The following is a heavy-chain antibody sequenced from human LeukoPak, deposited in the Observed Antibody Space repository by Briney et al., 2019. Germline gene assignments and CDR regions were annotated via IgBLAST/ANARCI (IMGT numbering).Heavy chain of an antibody. Sequence: WETLSLTCTVSGGFISSSSYYWGWIRQPPGKGLEWNGSIYYSGSTYYNPSLKSRVTISVDTSKSQFSLRLSSVTAADTAVYYCARGVYCSSTSCYYYYCMEVSGKGTTVTVSS. V-gene: IGHV4-39*01. CDR1: GGFISSSSYY. J-gene: IGHJ6*03. CDR2: IYYSGST. D-gene: IGHD2-2*01. CDR3: ARGVYCSSTSCYYYYCMEV.